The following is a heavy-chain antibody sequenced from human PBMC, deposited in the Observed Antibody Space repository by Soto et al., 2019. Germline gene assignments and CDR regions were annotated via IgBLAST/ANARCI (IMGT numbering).Heavy chain of an antibody. D-gene: IGHD1-26*01. V-gene: IGHV3-33*01. J-gene: IGHJ4*02. Sequence: QVQLVESGGGVVQPGRSLRLSCVASGFTFSSFGMHWVRQAPGKGLEWVAVIWYDASNKYDADSVKGRFTISRDNTKNTMYLQMNSLRAEDTAVYYCAREPIGPGICDYWGQGTLVTVSS. CDR2: IWYDASNK. CDR1: GFTFSSFG. CDR3: AREPIGPGICDY.